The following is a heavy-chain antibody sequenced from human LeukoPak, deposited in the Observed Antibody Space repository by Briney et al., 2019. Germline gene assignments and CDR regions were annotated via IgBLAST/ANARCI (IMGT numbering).Heavy chain of an antibody. V-gene: IGHV1-18*01. CDR1: GYTFTSYG. D-gene: IGHD2-2*01. J-gene: IGHJ4*02. CDR2: ISAYNGNT. CDR3: ASADLVRYCSSTSCPSGPFDY. Sequence: GASVKVSCKASGYTFTSYGISWVRQAPGQGLEWMGWISAYNGNTNYAQKLQGRVTMTTDTSTSTAYMELRSLRSEDTAVYYCASADLVRYCSSTSCPSGPFDYWGQGTLVTVSS.